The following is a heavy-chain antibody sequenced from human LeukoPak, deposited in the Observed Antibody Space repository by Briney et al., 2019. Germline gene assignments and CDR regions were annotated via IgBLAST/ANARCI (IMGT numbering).Heavy chain of an antibody. J-gene: IGHJ4*02. Sequence: PSETLSLTCGVSGGSITNTNYWTWVRQPPGKGLEWIGEVNLQGSTNYNPSLMGRVAISVDTSENQFSLKLSSVTAADTAMYYCASHYGSGFDYWGQGTLVTVSS. CDR3: ASHYGSGFDY. CDR1: GGSITNTNY. D-gene: IGHD3-10*01. V-gene: IGHV4-4*02. CDR2: VNLQGST.